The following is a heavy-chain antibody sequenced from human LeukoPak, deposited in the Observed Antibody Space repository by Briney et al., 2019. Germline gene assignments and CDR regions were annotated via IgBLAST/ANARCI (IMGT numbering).Heavy chain of an antibody. V-gene: IGHV4-30-4*01. Sequence: SQTLSLTCTVSGGSITSGEHYCSWIRQPPGKGLEWIGYVAYTGSTNYNPSLSSRVTMSVDTSRNQFSLKLSSVTAADTAVYYCARDRYDSSGYFLGNDYWGQGILVTVSS. CDR1: GGSITSGEHY. CDR3: ARDRYDSSGYFLGNDY. CDR2: VAYTGST. J-gene: IGHJ4*02. D-gene: IGHD3-22*01.